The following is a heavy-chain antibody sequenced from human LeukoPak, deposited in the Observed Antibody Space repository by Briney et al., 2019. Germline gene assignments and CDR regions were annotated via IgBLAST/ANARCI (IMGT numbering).Heavy chain of an antibody. D-gene: IGHD6-19*01. J-gene: IGHJ4*02. V-gene: IGHV1-18*01. CDR1: GYAFTRYG. Sequence: ASVKVSCRASGYAFTRYGCSWVRQDPGQGLELMGWISAYNGDTNYAQKCKGRVTMTTDTSTRTAYMELRSLRSDDTAVYYCARDPSNTSGRYIYFDYWGQGTLVTVSS. CDR2: ISAYNGDT. CDR3: ARDPSNTSGRYIYFDY.